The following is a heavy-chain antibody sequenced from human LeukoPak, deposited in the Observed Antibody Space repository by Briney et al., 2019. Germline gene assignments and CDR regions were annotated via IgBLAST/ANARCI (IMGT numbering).Heavy chain of an antibody. CDR2: INPSSGGT. CDR3: ARTGGFGVVTMYYFDY. J-gene: IGHJ4*02. V-gene: IGHV1-2*06. D-gene: IGHD3-3*01. CDR1: GYTFTDYY. Sequence: GASVKVSCKASGYTFTDYYMHWVRQAPGQGLQWMGRINPSSGGTNYAQKFQGRVTMTRDKSINTAYMELRSLRSDDTAVYYCARTGGFGVVTMYYFDYWGQGTLVTVSS.